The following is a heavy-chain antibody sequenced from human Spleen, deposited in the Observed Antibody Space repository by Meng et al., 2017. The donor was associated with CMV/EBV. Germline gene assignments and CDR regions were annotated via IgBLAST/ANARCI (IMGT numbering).Heavy chain of an antibody. CDR3: AKSMHYFGSGSFES. CDR1: EFTSSSYG. CDR2: IRYDGSIK. Sequence: GGSLRLSCAASEFTSSSYGMHWVRQAPGKGLEWVAFIRYDGSIKYHADSVKGRFTISRDNSKNTLYLQMNRLGVEDTAVYYCAKSMHYFGSGSFESWGQGTLVTVSS. D-gene: IGHD3-10*01. J-gene: IGHJ4*02. V-gene: IGHV3-30*02.